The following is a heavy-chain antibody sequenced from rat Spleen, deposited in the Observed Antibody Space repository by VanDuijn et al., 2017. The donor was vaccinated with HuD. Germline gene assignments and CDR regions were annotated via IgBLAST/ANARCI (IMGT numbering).Heavy chain of an antibody. CDR3: ARLTLGS. CDR1: VFSLTSYN. J-gene: IGHJ2*01. D-gene: IGHD1-11*01. V-gene: IGHV2-30*01. Sequence: QVQLKESAPDLVQPSQTLSITCTVSVFSLTSYNVHWVRQPTGNGLEGMGVISIGGKTYYNSALKSRLSISRDTSKSQVFLKMNSLQTEDTAMYFCARLTLGSWGQGVMVTVSS. CDR2: ISIGGKT.